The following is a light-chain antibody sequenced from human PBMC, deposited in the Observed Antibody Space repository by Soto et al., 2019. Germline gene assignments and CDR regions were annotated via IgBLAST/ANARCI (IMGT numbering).Light chain of an antibody. CDR3: QQSYSTPRT. J-gene: IGKJ1*01. V-gene: IGKV1-39*01. CDR1: QSISSY. CDR2: AAS. Sequence: DIQMTQSPSSLSASVGDRVTITCRASQSISSYLNWYQQKPGKATKLLIYAASSLQSGVPSMFSGSGSGTDFTLTISSLQPEDFATYYCQQSYSTPRTFGQGTKVDIK.